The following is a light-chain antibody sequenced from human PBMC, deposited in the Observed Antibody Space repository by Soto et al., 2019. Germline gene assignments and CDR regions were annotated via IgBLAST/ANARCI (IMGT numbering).Light chain of an antibody. CDR3: QQYHNLWT. Sequence: EIVMTQSPATLSVSPGERATLPCTASHYIYSNVAWFQQSPGQAPRLLIYRASTRATGTPARFSGSGSGTEFTLTITSLQSEDFALYYCQQYHNLWTFGQGTKVDIK. V-gene: IGKV3-15*01. CDR1: HYIYSN. CDR2: RAS. J-gene: IGKJ1*01.